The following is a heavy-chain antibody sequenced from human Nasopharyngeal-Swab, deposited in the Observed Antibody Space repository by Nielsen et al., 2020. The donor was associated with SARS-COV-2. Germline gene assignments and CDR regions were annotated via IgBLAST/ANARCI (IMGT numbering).Heavy chain of an antibody. CDR3: ARVESSSWYFQH. V-gene: IGHV3-30*03. CDR1: GFTFSSYG. J-gene: IGHJ1*01. Sequence: GESLKISCAASGFTFSSYGMHWVRQAPGKGLEWVAVISYDGSNKYYADSVKGRFTISRDNSKNTLYLQMNSLRAEDTAVYYCARVESSSWYFQHWGQGTLVTVSS. D-gene: IGHD6-13*01. CDR2: ISYDGSNK.